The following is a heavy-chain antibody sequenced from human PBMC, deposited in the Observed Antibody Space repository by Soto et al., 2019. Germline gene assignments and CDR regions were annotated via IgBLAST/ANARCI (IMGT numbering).Heavy chain of an antibody. V-gene: IGHV3-23*01. D-gene: IGHD4-4*01. CDR1: GFTFSGYA. CDR3: AKDITTVPPRYFDY. CDR2: ISGSGGGR. Sequence: GGSLRLSCAASGFTFSGYAMNWVRQAPGKGLEWVSGISGSGGGRYYADSVKVRCTISREPNKNTLYLKMNSLTAENTAVYYCAKDITTVPPRYFDYWGQGDLVTASS. J-gene: IGHJ4*02.